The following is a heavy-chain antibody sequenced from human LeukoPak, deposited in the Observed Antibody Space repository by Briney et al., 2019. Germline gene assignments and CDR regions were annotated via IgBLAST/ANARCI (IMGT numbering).Heavy chain of an antibody. CDR2: IIPIFGTA. J-gene: IGHJ4*02. D-gene: IGHD3-22*01. CDR3: ASAYYYDSSGTY. CDR1: GGTFSSYA. Sequence: SVKVSCKASGGTFSSYAISWVRQAPGQGLEWMGRIIPIFGTANYAQKFQGRVTITTDESTSTAYMELSSLRSEGTAVYYCASAYYYDSSGTYWGQGTLVTVSS. V-gene: IGHV1-69*05.